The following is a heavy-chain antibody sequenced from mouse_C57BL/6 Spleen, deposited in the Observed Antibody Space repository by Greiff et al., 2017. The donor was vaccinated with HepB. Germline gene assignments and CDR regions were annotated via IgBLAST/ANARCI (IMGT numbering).Heavy chain of an antibody. J-gene: IGHJ2*01. Sequence: EVQLQQSGPGLVKPSQSLSLTCSVTGYSITSGYYWNWIRQFPGNKLEWMGYISYDGSNNYNPSLKNRISITRDTSKNQFFLKLKSVTTEDTATYYCARVGFYGSSPYYFDYWGQGTTLTVSS. CDR2: ISYDGSN. CDR1: GYSITSGYY. V-gene: IGHV3-6*01. CDR3: ARVGFYGSSPYYFDY. D-gene: IGHD1-1*01.